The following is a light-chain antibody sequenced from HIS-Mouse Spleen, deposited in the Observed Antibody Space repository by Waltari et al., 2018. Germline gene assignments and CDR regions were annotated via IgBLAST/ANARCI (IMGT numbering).Light chain of an antibody. CDR3: QQRSNWPPWT. V-gene: IGKV3-11*01. J-gene: IGKJ1*01. Sequence: EIVLTLSPANLSLSPGERATLPCRASQSVSSYLAWYQQKPGQAPRLRIYDASNRATGIPARFSGSGSGTDFTLTISSLEPEDFAVYYCQQRSNWPPWTFGQGTKVEIK. CDR1: QSVSSY. CDR2: DAS.